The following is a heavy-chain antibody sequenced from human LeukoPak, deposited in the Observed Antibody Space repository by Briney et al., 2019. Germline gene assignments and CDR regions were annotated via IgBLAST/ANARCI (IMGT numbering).Heavy chain of an antibody. V-gene: IGHV3-23*01. CDR3: AKAGSGSYYPQDY. J-gene: IGHJ4*02. D-gene: IGHD3-10*01. CDR2: ISGSGGST. Sequence: GGSLRLSCAASGFTFSSYAMSWVRQAPGKGLEWVPAISGSGGSTYYADSVKGRFTISRDNSKNTLYLQMNSLRAEDTAVYYCAKAGSGSYYPQDYWGQGTLVTVSS. CDR1: GFTFSSYA.